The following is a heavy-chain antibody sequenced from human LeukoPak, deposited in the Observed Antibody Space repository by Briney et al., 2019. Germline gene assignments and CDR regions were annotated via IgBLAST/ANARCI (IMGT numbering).Heavy chain of an antibody. CDR2: IIPIFGTA. CDR3: ARAVSYRGYDYYYYHYMDV. Sequence: GASVKVSSKASGGTFSSYAISWVRQAPGQGLEWMGGIIPIFGTANYAQKFQGRVTITADESTSTAYMELSSLRSEDTAVYYCARAVSYRGYDYYYYHYMDVWGKGTTVTISS. CDR1: GGTFSSYA. D-gene: IGHD5-12*01. V-gene: IGHV1-69*13. J-gene: IGHJ6*03.